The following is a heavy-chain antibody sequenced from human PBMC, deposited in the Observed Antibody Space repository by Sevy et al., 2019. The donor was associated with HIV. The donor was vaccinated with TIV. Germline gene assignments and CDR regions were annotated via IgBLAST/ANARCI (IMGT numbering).Heavy chain of an antibody. CDR2: ISSGFSK. J-gene: IGHJ4*02. CDR3: TNYVHY. CDR1: GFTFNVYE. V-gene: IGHV3-48*03. Sequence: QLGGSLRLSCAASGFTFNVYEMNWVRQAPGKGLEWVSYISSGFSKSYADSVKGRFTISRDNTKNSLYLQMNSLRAEDTAVYYCTNYVHYWGQGTLVTVSS.